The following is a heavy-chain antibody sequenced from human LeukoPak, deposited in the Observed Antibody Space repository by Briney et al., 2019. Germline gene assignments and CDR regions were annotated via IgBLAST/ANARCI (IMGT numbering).Heavy chain of an antibody. D-gene: IGHD1-26*01. CDR3: ARDPGELLADY. J-gene: IGHJ4*02. CDR1: GFTFSSYS. CDR2: ISSSSSYI. Sequence: GGSLRLSCAASGFTFSSYSMDWVRQAPGKGLEWVSSISSSSSYIYYADSVKGRFTISRDNAKNSLYLQMNSLRAEDTAVYYCARDPGELLADYWGQGTLVTVSS. V-gene: IGHV3-21*01.